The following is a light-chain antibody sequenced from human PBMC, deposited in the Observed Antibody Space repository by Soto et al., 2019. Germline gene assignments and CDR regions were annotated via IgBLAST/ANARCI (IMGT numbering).Light chain of an antibody. CDR1: QRVTTD. Sequence: EIVMTQSPATLSLYPGERATLSCRASQRVTTDLAWYQQKPGQPPRLLIYGASTRATDFPARFSGSGSGTEFTLSISSLQSEDFAVYYCQQYNGLPITFAQGTLPAIK. CDR2: GAS. V-gene: IGKV3-15*01. CDR3: QQYNGLPIT. J-gene: IGKJ5*01.